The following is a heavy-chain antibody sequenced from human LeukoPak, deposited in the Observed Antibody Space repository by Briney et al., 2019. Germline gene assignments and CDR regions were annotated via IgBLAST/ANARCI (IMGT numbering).Heavy chain of an antibody. D-gene: IGHD5-24*01. CDR2: ISSSSSYI. V-gene: IGHV3-21*01. Sequence: PGGSLRLSCAASGFTFSSYCMDWVRQTPGKGLEWVSSISSSSSYIYYADSVKGRFTISRDNAKNSLYLQMNSLRAGDTGVYYCAKELIETATIVFGDAFDIWGQGTMVTVSS. CDR1: GFTFSSYC. CDR3: AKELIETATIVFGDAFDI. J-gene: IGHJ3*02.